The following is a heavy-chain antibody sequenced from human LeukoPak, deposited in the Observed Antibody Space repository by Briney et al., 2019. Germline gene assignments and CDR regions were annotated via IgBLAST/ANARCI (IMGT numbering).Heavy chain of an antibody. D-gene: IGHD2-15*01. Sequence: SETLSLTCSVSGGSFSVSGYYWGWMRQPPGKGLEWIGNIYYSGNRYYNPSLKSRVAISVDTSKSQVSLRLSSVTAADTAVYYCSREGGVAAKIDPWGQGTLVTVSS. CDR3: SREGGVAAKIDP. J-gene: IGHJ5*02. V-gene: IGHV4-39*07. CDR2: IYYSGNR. CDR1: GGSFSVSGYY.